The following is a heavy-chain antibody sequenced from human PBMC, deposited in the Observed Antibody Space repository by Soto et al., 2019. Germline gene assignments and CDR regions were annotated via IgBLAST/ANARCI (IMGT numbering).Heavy chain of an antibody. J-gene: IGHJ4*02. V-gene: IGHV4-34*01. CDR2: INESGST. CDR1: GQSFSGHS. D-gene: IGHD3-3*02. Sequence: QVQLQQWGAGLVKPSETLSLSCAVYGQSFSGHSWAWIRQPPGKGLEWIGEINESGSTYYNPSLKSRVPNPTDNAKKQFSLKVSSVSAADTAAYFCARGSGIVALPGEMEDVKYDYWGQGTLVNVSS. CDR3: ARGSGIVALPGEMEDVKYDY.